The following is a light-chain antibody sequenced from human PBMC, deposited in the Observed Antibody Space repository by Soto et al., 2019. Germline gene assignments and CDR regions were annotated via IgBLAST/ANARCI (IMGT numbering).Light chain of an antibody. CDR1: QSISNS. CDR2: AAS. Sequence: DVQLSESPSWGSASGGDRVSISCRASQSISNSLTWYQKKPGKAPKLLIYAASSLQSGVPSRFSGSGSGTEFTLTISSLQSADFATYYCQQYDNCPRTFGQGTKVDIK. V-gene: IGKV1-16*01. CDR3: QQYDNCPRT. J-gene: IGKJ1*01.